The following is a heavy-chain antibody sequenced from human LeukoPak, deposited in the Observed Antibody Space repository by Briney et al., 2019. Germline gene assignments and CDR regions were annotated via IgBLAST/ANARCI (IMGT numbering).Heavy chain of an antibody. V-gene: IGHV4-38-2*02. CDR3: ARGRVGIVGAAYVDY. CDR2: IYHSGRT. Sequence: SETLSLTCTVSGYSISSGYYWGWIRQPPGKGLEWIGSIYHSGRTYYNPSLKSRVTISVDTSKNQFSLRVSSVTAADTAVYYCARGRVGIVGAAYVDYWGQGTLVTVSS. J-gene: IGHJ4*02. D-gene: IGHD1-26*01. CDR1: GYSISSGYY.